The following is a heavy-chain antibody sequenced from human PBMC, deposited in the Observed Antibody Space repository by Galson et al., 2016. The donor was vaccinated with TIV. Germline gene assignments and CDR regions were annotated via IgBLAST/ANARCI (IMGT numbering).Heavy chain of an antibody. J-gene: IGHJ6*02. CDR3: ATSTVGENIYYYGMDV. Sequence: SLRLSCAASGFSFSRNAMHWVRQAPGRGLEWVAVISYDGTNRYYADSVKGRLTISRDNSRNKLYLQMNSVTTEDTALYYCATSTVGENIYYYGMDVGGQGTPVTVSS. D-gene: IGHD1-26*01. V-gene: IGHV3-30-3*01. CDR2: ISYDGTNR. CDR1: GFSFSRNA.